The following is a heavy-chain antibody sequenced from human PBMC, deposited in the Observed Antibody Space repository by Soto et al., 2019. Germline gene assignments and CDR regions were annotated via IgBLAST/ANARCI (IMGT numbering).Heavy chain of an antibody. Sequence: GGSLRLSCVTSGFTFSRNTMNWVRQAPGKGLEWVASITSSGSYVYYADSVKGRFSASRDNAKNSLSLQMDSLRPDDAAIYFCVKDEGIEAMDVWGQGTTVTVSS. D-gene: IGHD3-3*02. CDR1: GFTFSRNT. J-gene: IGHJ6*02. CDR3: VKDEGIEAMDV. V-gene: IGHV3-21*01. CDR2: ITSSGSYV.